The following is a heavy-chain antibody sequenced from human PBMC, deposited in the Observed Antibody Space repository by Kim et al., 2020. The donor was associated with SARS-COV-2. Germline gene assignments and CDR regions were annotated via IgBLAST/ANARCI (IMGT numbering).Heavy chain of an antibody. V-gene: IGHV5-51*01. CDR2: VYPGDSDT. Sequence: GASLKISCQASGYKFTNFWIGWVRQMPGRGLEWLGMVYPGDSDTAYSPSLQGQVTMSADKSTNTAYLQWSSLEASDTAIYFCARRRQTCGGGTCFSYTFDPWGQGTLVTVSP. CDR1: GYKFTNFW. J-gene: IGHJ5*02. CDR3: ARRRQTCGGGTCFSYTFDP. D-gene: IGHD2-15*01.